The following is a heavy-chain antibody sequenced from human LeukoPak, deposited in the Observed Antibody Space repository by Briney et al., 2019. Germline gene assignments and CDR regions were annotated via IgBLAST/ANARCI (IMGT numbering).Heavy chain of an antibody. D-gene: IGHD3-22*01. CDR2: IYYSGST. Sequence: SETLSLTCTVSGGSISSHYWSWIRQPPGKGLEWIGYIYYSGSTNYNPSLKSRVTISVDTSKNQFFLKLSSVTAADTAVYYCAREKADYDSSGYFDYWGQGTLVTVSS. V-gene: IGHV4-59*11. CDR3: AREKADYDSSGYFDY. J-gene: IGHJ4*02. CDR1: GGSISSHY.